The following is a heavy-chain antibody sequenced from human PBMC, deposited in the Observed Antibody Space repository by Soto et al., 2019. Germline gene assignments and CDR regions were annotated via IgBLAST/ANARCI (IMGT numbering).Heavy chain of an antibody. CDR1: GYTSTSYG. CDR3: AREGPAPYYYYGMDV. J-gene: IGHJ6*02. CDR2: ISGYNGNT. V-gene: IGHV1-18*01. Sequence: GASVKVSFKASGYTSTSYGFSWVRQAPGQGLEWMGWISGYNGNTKYVEKFQGRVTMTADTSTSTAHMELRSLRSDDTAVYYCAREGPAPYYYYGMDVWGQGTAVTVSS.